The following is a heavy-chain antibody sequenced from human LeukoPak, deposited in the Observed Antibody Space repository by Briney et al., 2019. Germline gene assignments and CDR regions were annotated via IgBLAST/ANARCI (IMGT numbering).Heavy chain of an antibody. V-gene: IGHV3-30*18. J-gene: IGHJ4*02. Sequence: GRSLRLSCAASGFTFSSYGMHWVRQAPGKGLEWVAVISYDGSNKYYADSVKGRFTISRDNSKNTLYLQMNSLRAEDTAVYYCAKDRDGYYRYWGQGTLVTVSS. CDR2: ISYDGSNK. D-gene: IGHD2-21*02. CDR1: GFTFSSYG. CDR3: AKDRDGYYRY.